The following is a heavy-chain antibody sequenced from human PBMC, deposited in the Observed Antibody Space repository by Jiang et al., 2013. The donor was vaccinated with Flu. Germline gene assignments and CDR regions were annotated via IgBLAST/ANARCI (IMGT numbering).Heavy chain of an antibody. CDR2: IIPILGIA. D-gene: IGHD3-3*01. CDR1: GGTFSSYA. J-gene: IGHJ6*04. Sequence: SGAEVKKPGSSVKVSCKASGGTFSSYAISWVRQAPGQGLEWMGRIIPILGIANYAQKFQGRVTITADKSTSTAYMELSSLRSEDTAVYYCARELEEGFHYYYGMDVWGKGTTVTVSS. CDR3: ARELEEGFHYYYGMDV. V-gene: IGHV1-69*04.